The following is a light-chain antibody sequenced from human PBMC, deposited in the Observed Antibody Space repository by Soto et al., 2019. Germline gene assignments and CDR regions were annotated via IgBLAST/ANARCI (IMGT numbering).Light chain of an antibody. CDR3: LQDDNYPWT. V-gene: IGKV1-6*01. CDR1: QDIRNY. CDR2: GAS. J-gene: IGKJ1*01. Sequence: AIQMTQSPSSLSASVGDRVTITCRASQDIRNYLGWYQQKPGKAPKLLIHGASSLESGVPSRFSGSGSGTDFTLTINSLQPEDFATYYCLQDDNYPWTFGQGTKVEI.